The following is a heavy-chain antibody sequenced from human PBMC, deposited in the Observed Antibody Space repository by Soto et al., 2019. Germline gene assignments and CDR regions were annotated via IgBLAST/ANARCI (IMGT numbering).Heavy chain of an antibody. CDR2: IKQDGSEK. J-gene: IGHJ6*02. V-gene: IGHV3-7*02. CDR3: ARTYYYDSSGYYSNYYYYGMDV. D-gene: IGHD3-22*01. Sequence: GGSLRLSCAASGFTFSSYWMSWVRQAPGKGLEWVANIKQDGSEKYYANSVKGRFTISRDNSKNTLYLQMGSLRAEDMAVYYCARTYYYDSSGYYSNYYYYGMDVWGQGTTVTVSS. CDR1: GFTFSSYW.